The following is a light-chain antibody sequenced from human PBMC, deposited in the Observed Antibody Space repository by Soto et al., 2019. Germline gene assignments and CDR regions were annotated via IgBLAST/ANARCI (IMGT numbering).Light chain of an antibody. CDR2: DAS. CDR3: QQRNDWPPVT. J-gene: IGKJ2*01. Sequence: EIVLTQSPATLSLSPGERDTLSCRASQSISSYLAWYQQKPGQTPRLLIYDASNRATGIPARFSGSGSGTDFTLTISSLEPEDFAVYYCQQRNDWPPVTFGQGTKLEIK. V-gene: IGKV3-11*01. CDR1: QSISSY.